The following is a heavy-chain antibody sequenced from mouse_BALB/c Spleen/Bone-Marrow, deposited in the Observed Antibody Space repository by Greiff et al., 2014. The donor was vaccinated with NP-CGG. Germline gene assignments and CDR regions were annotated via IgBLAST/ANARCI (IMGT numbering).Heavy chain of an antibody. CDR1: GISITTGNYR. J-gene: IGHJ2*01. D-gene: IGHD2-4*01. V-gene: IGHV3-5*02. Sequence: EVQLQQSGPGLVKPSQTVSLTCTVTGISITTGNYRWSWIRQFPGNKLEWIGYIYYSGTTTYNPSLTSRTTITRDTSKNQFFLEMNSLTAEDTATYYCARGAMITTGHFDYWGQGTTLTVSS. CDR2: IYYSGTT. CDR3: ARGAMITTGHFDY.